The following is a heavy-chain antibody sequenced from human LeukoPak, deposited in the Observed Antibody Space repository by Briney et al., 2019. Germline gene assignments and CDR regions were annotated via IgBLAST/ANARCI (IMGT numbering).Heavy chain of an antibody. Sequence: QPGGSLRLSCAASGFTFSSYEMNWVRKAPGQGLEWVSYISSSGSTIYYADSVKSRFTISRDNAKKSLYLQMNGLRAEDTAVYYCARERGTIDYWGQGTLVTVSS. CDR3: ARERGTIDY. CDR2: ISSSGSTI. J-gene: IGHJ4*02. V-gene: IGHV3-48*03. CDR1: GFTFSSYE.